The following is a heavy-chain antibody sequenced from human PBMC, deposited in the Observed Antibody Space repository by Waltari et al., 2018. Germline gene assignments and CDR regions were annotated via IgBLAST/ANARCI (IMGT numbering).Heavy chain of an antibody. Sequence: QVQLQESGPGLVKPSETLSLTCAVSGYSISSGYYGGWIRQPPGKGLEWIGSIYHSGRTFYNPSLTSRVTISVDTSKNQFSLKLSSVTAADTAVYYCARVVGYYYYMDVWGKGTTVTVSS. D-gene: IGHD3-22*01. CDR2: IYHSGRT. V-gene: IGHV4-38-2*01. CDR3: ARVVGYYYYMDV. CDR1: GYSISSGYY. J-gene: IGHJ6*03.